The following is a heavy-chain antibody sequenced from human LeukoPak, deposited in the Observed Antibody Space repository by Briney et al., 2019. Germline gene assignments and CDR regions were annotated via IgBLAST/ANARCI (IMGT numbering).Heavy chain of an antibody. CDR3: ARAVESSESNYFDP. V-gene: IGHV4-61*02. CDR1: GGSVSSGNYY. D-gene: IGHD1-7*01. Sequence: SQTLSLTCTVSGGSVSSGNYYWSWIRQPAGKGLEWIGRIYTSGTTNYNPSLDSRVTILLDTSKNQFSLKLSSVTAADTAVYYCARAVESSESNYFDPWGQGTLATVSS. J-gene: IGHJ5*02. CDR2: IYTSGTT.